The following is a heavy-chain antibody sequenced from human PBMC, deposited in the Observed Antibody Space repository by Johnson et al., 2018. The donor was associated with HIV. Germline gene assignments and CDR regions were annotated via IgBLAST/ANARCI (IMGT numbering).Heavy chain of an antibody. CDR1: GFTFSSYA. J-gene: IGHJ3*02. V-gene: IGHV3-30*14. CDR3: ARPPFRNREWELQNLGAFDI. Sequence: QVQVVESGGGVVQPGGSLRLSCAASGFTFSSYAMHWVRQAPVNGLEWVAVISYEGSNKYYADSVKGRFTLSRGHSKNTLYLQMGSLRAEDMAVYYCARPPFRNREWELQNLGAFDIWGQGTMVTVSS. CDR2: ISYEGSNK. D-gene: IGHD1-26*01.